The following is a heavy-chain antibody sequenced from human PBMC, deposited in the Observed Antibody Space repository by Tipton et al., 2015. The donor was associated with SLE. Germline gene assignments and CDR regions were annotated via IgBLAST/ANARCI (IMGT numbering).Heavy chain of an antibody. V-gene: IGHV3-23*01. D-gene: IGHD3-22*01. Sequence: SLRLSCAASGFIFSNFAMTWVRQAPGKGLEWVSTVSAGGATSFHADSVKGRFSISRDSHKNTLFLEMSSLRVDDTAVYFCAKDSRRTSPVYYDSPGYSYGGYDYYGVDVWGQGTTVTV. CDR1: GFIFSNFA. CDR3: AKDSRRTSPVYYDSPGYSYGGYDYYGVDV. J-gene: IGHJ6*02. CDR2: VSAGGATS.